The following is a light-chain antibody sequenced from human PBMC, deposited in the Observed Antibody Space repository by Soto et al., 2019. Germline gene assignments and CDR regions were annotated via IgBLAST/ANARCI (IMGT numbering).Light chain of an antibody. CDR3: QQYGSSPWT. Sequence: EIVLTQSPGALSLYPAESATLSCRASQSVTSSYIAWYQQKPGQAPRLLIYRASTRATGIPDRFSGSGSGTDFTLIISRLEPEDFAVYHCQQYGSSPWTFGQGTKVDIK. CDR2: RAS. V-gene: IGKV3-20*01. J-gene: IGKJ1*01. CDR1: QSVTSSY.